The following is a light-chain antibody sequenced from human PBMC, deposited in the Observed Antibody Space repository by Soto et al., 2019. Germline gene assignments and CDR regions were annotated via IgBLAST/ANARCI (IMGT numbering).Light chain of an antibody. Sequence: EIVLTQSPGTQSLSPGERAALSCRASQSVSSSYLAWYQQKPCQAPRLLIYGASSRATGIPDRFSGSGSGTDFTLTISRLEPEDFAVYYCQQYGSSPETFGQGTKVDIK. CDR3: QQYGSSPET. J-gene: IGKJ1*01. CDR1: QSVSSSY. V-gene: IGKV3-20*01. CDR2: GAS.